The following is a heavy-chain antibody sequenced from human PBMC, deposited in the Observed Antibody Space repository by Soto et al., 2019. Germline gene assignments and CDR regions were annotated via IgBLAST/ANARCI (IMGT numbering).Heavy chain of an antibody. J-gene: IGHJ6*03. CDR3: ARGPNPGYSYGYYYYYMDV. D-gene: IGHD5-18*01. V-gene: IGHV4-31*03. CDR2: IYYSGST. CDR1: GGSISSGGYY. Sequence: SETLSLTCTVSGGSISSGGYYWSWIRQHPGKGLEWIGYIYYSGSTYYNPSLKSRVTISVDTSKNQFSLKLSSVTAADTAVYYCARGPNPGYSYGYYYYYMDVWAKGTKVTVSS.